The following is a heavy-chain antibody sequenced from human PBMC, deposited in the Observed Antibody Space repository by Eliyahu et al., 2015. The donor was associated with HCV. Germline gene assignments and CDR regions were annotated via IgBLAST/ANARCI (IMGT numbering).Heavy chain of an antibody. CDR1: AGSXRSYF. CDR3: ARRSSSSWSFDY. J-gene: IGHJ4*02. D-gene: IGHD6-13*01. V-gene: IGHV4-59*08. CDR2: ISXSATT. Sequence: QVQLQESGPGLVKPSETLSLTCTVXAGSXRSYFWTWXRQPPGKGLEWIGYISXSATTXYTPSLRSRVTISVDTSKNQFSLKLTSVTAADTAVYYCARRSSSSWSFDYWGQGTLVTVSS.